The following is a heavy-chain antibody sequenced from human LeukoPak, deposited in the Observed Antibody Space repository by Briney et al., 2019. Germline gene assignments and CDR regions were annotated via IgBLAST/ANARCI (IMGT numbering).Heavy chain of an antibody. CDR1: GFTFSSHR. CDR3: AGGGVAAGGSYYHYMDV. V-gene: IGHV3-48*01. CDR2: ISSSSSSI. J-gene: IGHJ6*03. Sequence: GSLRLSCAASGFTFSSHRMNWVRQAPGKGLEWVSDISSSSSSIHYADSVKGRFTISRGNAKNSLYLQIDSLRAEDTAVYYCAGGGVAAGGSYYHYMDVWGKGTTVTVSS. D-gene: IGHD6-13*01.